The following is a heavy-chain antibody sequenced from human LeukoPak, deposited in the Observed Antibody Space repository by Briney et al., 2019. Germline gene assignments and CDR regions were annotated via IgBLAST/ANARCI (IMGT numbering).Heavy chain of an antibody. V-gene: IGHV3-11*01. CDR1: GFTFSDYY. J-gene: IGHJ4*02. CDR2: ISSSGSTI. CDR3: VRADSSSWYESTYYFDY. D-gene: IGHD6-13*01. Sequence: PGGSLRLSCAASGFTFSDYYTSWIRQAPGKGLEWVSYISSSGSTIYYADSVKGRFTISRDNAKNLLYLQMNSLRAEDTAVYYCVRADSSSWYESTYYFDYWGQGTLVTVSS.